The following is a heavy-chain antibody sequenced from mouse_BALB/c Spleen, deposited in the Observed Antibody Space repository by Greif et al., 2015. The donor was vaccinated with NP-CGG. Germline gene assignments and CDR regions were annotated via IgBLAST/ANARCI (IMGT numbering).Heavy chain of an antibody. CDR3: ARGGNPMDY. V-gene: IGHV5-9-4*01. Sequence: EVHLVESGGGLVKPGGSLKLSCAASGFTFSSYAMSWVRQSPEKRLEWVAEISSGGSYTYYPDTVTGRFTISRDNAKNTLYLEMSSLRSEDTAMYYCARGGNPMDYWGQGTSVTVSS. CDR1: GFTFSSYA. J-gene: IGHJ4*01. CDR2: ISSGGSYT.